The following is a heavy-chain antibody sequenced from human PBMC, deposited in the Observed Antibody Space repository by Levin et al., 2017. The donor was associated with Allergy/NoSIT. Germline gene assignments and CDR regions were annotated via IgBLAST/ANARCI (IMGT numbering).Heavy chain of an antibody. V-gene: IGHV3-7*01. CDR3: ARKGARRVDS. CDR2: IVQDGSDK. Sequence: GGSLRLSCAASGFTFSSYWMSWVRQAPGKGLEWVANIVQDGSDKFYVDSVKGRFTISRDNAENSLYLQMNSLRVEDTAVYYCARKGARRVDSWGQGTRVTVSS. D-gene: IGHD1-26*01. J-gene: IGHJ4*02. CDR1: GFTFSSYW.